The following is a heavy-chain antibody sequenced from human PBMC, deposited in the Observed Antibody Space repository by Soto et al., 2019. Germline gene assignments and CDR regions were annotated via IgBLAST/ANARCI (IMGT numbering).Heavy chain of an antibody. D-gene: IGHD3-22*01. V-gene: IGHV3-23*01. J-gene: IGHJ4*02. CDR3: AKDRYGYYDSSGSFDY. CDR2: ISGSGGST. CDR1: EFTFSSYA. Sequence: EGSLRLSCAASEFTFSSYAMSWVRQAPGKGLERVSAISGSGGSTYYADSVKGRFTISRDNSKNTLYLQMNSLRAEDTAVYYCAKDRYGYYDSSGSFDYWGQGTLVTVSS.